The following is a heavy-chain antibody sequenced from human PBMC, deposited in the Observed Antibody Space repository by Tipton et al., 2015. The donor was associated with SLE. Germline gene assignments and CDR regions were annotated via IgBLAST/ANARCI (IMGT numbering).Heavy chain of an antibody. J-gene: IGHJ4*02. CDR1: GFTFSSYG. CDR3: AKGLFYELDY. D-gene: IGHD3-3*01. CDR2: ISGSDGST. V-gene: IGHV3-23*01. Sequence: SLRLSCAASGFTFSSYGTHWVRQAPGKGLEWVSTISGSDGSTYYADSVKGRFTISRDNSKNTLYLQMNSLRAEDTAIYYCAKGLFYELDYWGQGTLVTVSS.